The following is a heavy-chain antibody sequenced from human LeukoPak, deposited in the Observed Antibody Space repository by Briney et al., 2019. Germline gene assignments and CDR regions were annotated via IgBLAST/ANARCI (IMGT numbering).Heavy chain of an antibody. Sequence: GGSLRLSCAASGFPFSNFGMHWVRQAPGKGLEWVTLIWSNGRNKFYSDSLKGRFTVSRDNAKNTLYLQMDSLRAEDTAVYYCARDSPLDYWGQGTLATVSS. CDR3: ARDSPLDY. V-gene: IGHV3-33*01. D-gene: IGHD1-14*01. CDR1: GFPFSNFG. CDR2: IWSNGRNK. J-gene: IGHJ4*02.